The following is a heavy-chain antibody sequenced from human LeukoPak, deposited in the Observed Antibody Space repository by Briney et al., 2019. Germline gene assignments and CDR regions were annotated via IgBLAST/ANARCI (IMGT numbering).Heavy chain of an antibody. V-gene: IGHV4-34*01. J-gene: IGHJ4*02. CDR3: ARAGMVRGVILGPYYFDY. D-gene: IGHD3-10*01. CDR2: INHSGST. Sequence: SEILSLTCAVYGGSFSGYYWSWIRQPPGKGLEWIGEINHSGSTNYNPSLKSRVTISVDTSKSQFSLKLSSVTAADTAVYYCARAGMVRGVILGPYYFDYWGQGTLVTVSS. CDR1: GGSFSGYY.